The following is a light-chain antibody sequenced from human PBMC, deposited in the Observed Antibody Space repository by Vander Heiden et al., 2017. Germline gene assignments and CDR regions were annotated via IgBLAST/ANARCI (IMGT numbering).Light chain of an antibody. J-gene: IGLJ2*01. CDR1: SSHIGSNT. CDR2: SNN. CDR3: GEWDDSLNGHVV. V-gene: IGLV1-44*01. Sequence: SVLTQPPSASAPPGQRVLISCSGRSSHIGSNTVTWYQQHKGRAPKLLIYSNNKRPPGGTDRVSGAKTGSSAALAISGRQSEEEADDYCGEWDDSLNGHVVFGGGTKLTVL.